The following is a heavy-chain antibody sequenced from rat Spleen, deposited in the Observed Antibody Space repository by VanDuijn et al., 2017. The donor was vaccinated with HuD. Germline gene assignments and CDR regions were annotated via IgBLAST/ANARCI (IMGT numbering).Heavy chain of an antibody. CDR3: TREPGKVYYGLLGGVMDD. CDR1: GFTFNNYW. J-gene: IGHJ4*01. CDR2: ITNTGGST. V-gene: IGHV5-31*01. Sequence: EVQLVESGGGLVQPGRSLKLSCVASGFTFNNYWMTWIRQAPGKGLEWVASITNTGGSTYYPDSVKGRFTISRDNAKSTLYLQMNSLRSEDTATYYCTREPGKVYYGLLGGVMDDWGQGASVTVSS. D-gene: IGHD1-6*01.